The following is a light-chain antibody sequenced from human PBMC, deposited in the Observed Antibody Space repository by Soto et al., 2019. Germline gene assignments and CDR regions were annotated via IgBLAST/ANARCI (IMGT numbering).Light chain of an antibody. CDR3: MSYIASTTTHWI. J-gene: IGLJ2*01. CDR1: STDVGHPDNY. V-gene: IGLV2-14*03. Sequence: QSVLTQPASVSGSPGQSITISCSGTSTDVGHPDNYVSWYQQYPGKAPKLLIFGVSNRPSGISGRFSGSKYGNTASLTISGLQPEDEADYYCMSYIASTTTHWILGGGTKLTVL. CDR2: GVS.